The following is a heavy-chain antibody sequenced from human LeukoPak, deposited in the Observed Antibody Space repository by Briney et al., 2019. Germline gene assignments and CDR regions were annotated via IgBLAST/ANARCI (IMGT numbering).Heavy chain of an antibody. V-gene: IGHV7-4-1*02. CDR1: GYTFTSYA. D-gene: IGHD3-22*01. CDR3: ARRRLRNYYDSSGYYYSFDY. CDR2: INTNTGNP. J-gene: IGHJ4*02. Sequence: ASVKVSCKASGYTFTSYAMNWVRQAPGQGLEWMGWINTNTGNPTYAQGFTGRFVFSLDTSVSTAYLQISSLKAEDTAVYYCARRRLRNYYDSSGYYYSFDYWGQGTLVTVSS.